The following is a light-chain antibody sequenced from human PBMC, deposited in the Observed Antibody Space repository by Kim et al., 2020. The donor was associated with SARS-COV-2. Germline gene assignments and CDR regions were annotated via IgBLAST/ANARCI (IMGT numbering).Light chain of an antibody. V-gene: IGLV2-14*03. CDR2: DVH. Sequence: GQSITISCTGTSSDIGAYNYVFWYQQHPDKAPKLIIYDVHKRPSGISSRFSGFKSDNTASLTISGPQAEDEATYHCSSYAASSTVIFGGGTQLTVL. J-gene: IGLJ2*01. CDR1: SSDIGAYNY. CDR3: SSYAASSTVI.